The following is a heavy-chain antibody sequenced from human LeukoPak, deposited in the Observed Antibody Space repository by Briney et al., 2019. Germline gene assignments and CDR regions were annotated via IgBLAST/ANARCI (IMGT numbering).Heavy chain of an antibody. D-gene: IGHD6-6*01. Sequence: SVKVSCKASGGTFSSYAISWVRQAPGQGLEWMGGIIPIFSTANYAQKFQGRVTITTDESTGTAYMELSSLRSEDTAVYYCARGLVSATDAFDIWGQGTMVTVSS. CDR3: ARGLVSATDAFDI. CDR1: GGTFSSYA. J-gene: IGHJ3*02. V-gene: IGHV1-69*05. CDR2: IIPIFSTA.